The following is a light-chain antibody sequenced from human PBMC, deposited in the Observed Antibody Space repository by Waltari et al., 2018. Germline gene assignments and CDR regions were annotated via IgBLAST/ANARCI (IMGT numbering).Light chain of an antibody. CDR3: QQYQGYSGT. J-gene: IGKJ1*01. V-gene: IGKV1-5*01. CDR1: QSISSW. Sequence: DIQMTQSPSTLSASVGDRVPIPCRASQSISSWLAWYQQKPGKAPKLLIYDASSLESGVPSRFSGSGSGTEFTLTISSLQPEDFATYYCQQYQGYSGTFGRGTKVEIK. CDR2: DAS.